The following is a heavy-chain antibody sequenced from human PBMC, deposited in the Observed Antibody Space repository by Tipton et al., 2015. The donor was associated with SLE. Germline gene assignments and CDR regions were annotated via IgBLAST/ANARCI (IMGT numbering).Heavy chain of an antibody. CDR2: IYTSGST. V-gene: IGHV4-61*09. J-gene: IGHJ2*01. Sequence: TLSLTCTVSGGSISSGSYYWSWIRQPAGKGLEWIGYIYTSGSTNYNPSLKSRVTISVDTSKNQFSLKLSSVTAADTAVYYCARDRYDSSGYYPSWYFDLWGRGTLATVSS. D-gene: IGHD3-22*01. CDR1: GGSISSGSYY. CDR3: ARDRYDSSGYYPSWYFDL.